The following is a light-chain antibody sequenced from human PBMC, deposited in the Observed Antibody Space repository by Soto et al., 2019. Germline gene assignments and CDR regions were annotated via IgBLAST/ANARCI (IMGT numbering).Light chain of an antibody. J-gene: IGKJ1*01. CDR2: AAS. V-gene: IGKV1-5*01. CDR1: QTISSW. Sequence: DIQMTQSPSTLSGYVGDRVTITCRASQTISSWLAWYQQKPGKAPKLLIYAASSLQSGVPSRFSGSGSGTDFSLSVSGLQPEDFAAYYCQQSDSSPGWTFGQGTKVDIK. CDR3: QQSDSSPGWT.